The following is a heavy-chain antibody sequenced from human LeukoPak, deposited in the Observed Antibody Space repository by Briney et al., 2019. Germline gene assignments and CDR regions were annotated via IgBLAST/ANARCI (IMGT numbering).Heavy chain of an antibody. V-gene: IGHV3-23*01. CDR3: AKRGVVIRGLLVIGYHQEAYHYDF. J-gene: IGHJ4*02. D-gene: IGHD3-10*01. CDR2: ISERGGST. Sequence: GGSLRLSCVVSGISLSNYAMTWARQAPGKGLEWVSYISERGGSTTYAHSVKGRFTISRDTSLNTLYLQMNNLRAEDTAVYFCAKRGVVIRGLLVIGYHQEAYHYDFWGQGVLVTVSS. CDR1: GISLSNYA.